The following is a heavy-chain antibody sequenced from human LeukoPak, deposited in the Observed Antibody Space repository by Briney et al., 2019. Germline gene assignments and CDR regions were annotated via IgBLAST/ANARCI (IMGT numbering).Heavy chain of an antibody. J-gene: IGHJ4*02. CDR1: GGTFSSYA. CDR3: ARESDYDILTGYYKRAYYFDY. V-gene: IGHV1-69*05. Sequence: GASVKVSCKASGGTFSSYAISWVRQAPGQGLEWMGRIIPIFGTANYAQKFQGRVTITTDESPSTAYMELSSLRSEDTAVYYCARESDYDILTGYYKRAYYFDYWGQGTLVTVSP. D-gene: IGHD3-9*01. CDR2: IIPIFGTA.